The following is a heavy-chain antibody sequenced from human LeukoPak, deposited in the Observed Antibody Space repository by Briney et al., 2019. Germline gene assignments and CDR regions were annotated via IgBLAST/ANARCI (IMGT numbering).Heavy chain of an antibody. CDR3: ARDMCSSTSCYTSYWYFYL. D-gene: IGHD2-2*02. CDR2: IYHSGST. J-gene: IGHJ2*01. Sequence: SETLSLTCTVSGYSISSGYYWGWIRQPPGKGLEWIGSIYHSGSTYYNPSLKSRVTISVDTSKNQFSLKLSSVTAADTAVYYCARDMCSSTSCYTSYWYFYLWGRGTLVTVSS. V-gene: IGHV4-38-2*02. CDR1: GYSISSGYY.